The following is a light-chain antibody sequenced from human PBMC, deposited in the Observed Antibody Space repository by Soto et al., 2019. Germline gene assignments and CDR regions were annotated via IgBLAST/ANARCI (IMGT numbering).Light chain of an antibody. V-gene: IGLV2-14*03. CDR2: DVS. CDR1: SSDIGGYNY. CDR3: SSYSSTRTLYV. Sequence: QSALTQPASVSGSPGQSITISCTGTSSDIGGYNYVSWYQQHPGKVPKLIIYDVSNRPSGVSNRFSGSKSGNAASLTIFGVQAWDEAGYFFSSYSSTRTLYVFGTGTKVTVL. J-gene: IGLJ1*01.